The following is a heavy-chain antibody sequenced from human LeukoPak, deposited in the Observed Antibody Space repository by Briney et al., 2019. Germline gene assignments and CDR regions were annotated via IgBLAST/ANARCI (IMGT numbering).Heavy chain of an antibody. J-gene: IGHJ6*04. D-gene: IGHD2-21*02. V-gene: IGHV3-53*01. Sequence: GGSLRLPCAVSGLTVSSNHMSWVRQAPGKRLVWVSVIYDDGNTYYTDSVKGRFTISRDNSKNTVFLQMNSLRAEDSAIYYCARDREVVTARAQMDVWGKGTTVTVSS. CDR2: IYDDGNT. CDR1: GLTVSSNH. CDR3: ARDREVVTARAQMDV.